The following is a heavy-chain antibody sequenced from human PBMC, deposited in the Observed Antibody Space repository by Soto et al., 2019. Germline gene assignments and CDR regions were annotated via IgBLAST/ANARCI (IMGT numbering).Heavy chain of an antibody. CDR1: GFAFNNYG. Sequence: PGGSLRLSCTVSGFAFNNYGINWVRQAPGQGLEWVSSISKSDYTYYSDSVKGRFTISRDNAKNSVSLQMNTLRVEDTAVYYCAREDSIIIPAVSDFWGQGTLVPVSS. CDR2: ISKSDYT. V-gene: IGHV3-21*01. J-gene: IGHJ4*02. D-gene: IGHD2-2*01. CDR3: AREDSIIIPAVSDF.